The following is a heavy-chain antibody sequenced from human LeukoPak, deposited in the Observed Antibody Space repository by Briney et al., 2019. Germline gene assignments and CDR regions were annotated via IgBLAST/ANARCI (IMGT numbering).Heavy chain of an antibody. D-gene: IGHD6-6*01. J-gene: IGHJ5*02. Sequence: GGSLRLSCAASGFSFSNFWMSWVRQAPGKGLEWVANIKPDGSATNYVDSVKGRFTISRDNAKNSLDLQMDSLRAEDTAVYYCARGGGSSSWGQGTLVTVSS. V-gene: IGHV3-7*01. CDR1: GFSFSNFW. CDR3: ARGGGSSS. CDR2: IKPDGSAT.